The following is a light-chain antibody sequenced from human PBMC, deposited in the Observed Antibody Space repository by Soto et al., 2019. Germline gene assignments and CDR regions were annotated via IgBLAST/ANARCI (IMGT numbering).Light chain of an antibody. CDR1: QSVSSGY. V-gene: IGKV3-20*01. CDR3: QQYGTSPQFT. CDR2: GTS. Sequence: IVLTQSPGTLSLSPGETATLSCRASQSVSSGYLAWYQQIPGQAPRLLMYGTSTRATGVPDRFSGSGSGTDFTLTITRLEPEDFAVYFCQQYGTSPQFTFGPGTRVDI. J-gene: IGKJ3*01.